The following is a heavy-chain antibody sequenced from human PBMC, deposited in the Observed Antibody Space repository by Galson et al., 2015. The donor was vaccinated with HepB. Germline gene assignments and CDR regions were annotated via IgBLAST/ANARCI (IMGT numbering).Heavy chain of an antibody. V-gene: IGHV1-69*13. CDR1: GGTFSSYA. CDR2: IIPIFGTA. D-gene: IGHD2-8*02. J-gene: IGHJ6*03. Sequence: SVKVSCKASGGTFSSYAISWVRQAPGQGLEWMGGIIPIFGTANYAQKFQGRVTITADESTSTAYMELSSLRSEDTAVYYCASSGDTRVLVVYAMDYYYYYMDVWGKGTTVTVSS. CDR3: ASSGDTRVLVVYAMDYYYYYMDV.